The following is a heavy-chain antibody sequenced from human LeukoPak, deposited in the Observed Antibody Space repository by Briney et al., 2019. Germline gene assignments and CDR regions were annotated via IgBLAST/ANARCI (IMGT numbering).Heavy chain of an antibody. D-gene: IGHD1-26*01. Sequence: PGGSLRLSCAASGFSVSSCAMSWVRQAPGKGLEWVSTISNSGYNTWYADSVKGRFTISRDSSQNTLYLQMSSLRAEDTALYYCARHDGSSFIYYVDHWGQGALVTVSS. V-gene: IGHV3-23*01. CDR2: ISNSGYNT. CDR3: ARHDGSSFIYYVDH. CDR1: GFSVSSCA. J-gene: IGHJ4*02.